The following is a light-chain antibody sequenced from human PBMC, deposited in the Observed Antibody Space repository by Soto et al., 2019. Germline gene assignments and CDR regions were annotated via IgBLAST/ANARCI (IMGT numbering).Light chain of an antibody. J-gene: IGLJ1*01. CDR3: SSYTSSSTYV. CDR1: SSDVGGYDY. V-gene: IGLV2-14*01. Sequence: QSALTQPAPVSGSPGQSITISCTGTSSDVGGYDYVSWYQQHPGKAPKLMIYEVGNRPSGVSNRFSGSKSGNTASLTISGLQAEDEADYYCSSYTSSSTYVFGTGTKLTVL. CDR2: EVG.